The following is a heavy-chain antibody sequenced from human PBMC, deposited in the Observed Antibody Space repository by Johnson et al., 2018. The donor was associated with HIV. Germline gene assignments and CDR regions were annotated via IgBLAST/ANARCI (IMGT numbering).Heavy chain of an antibody. Sequence: MLLVESGGGLVQPGGSLRLSCAASAFTVSDNYLSWVRQAPGKGLEWVSVIYTGGSTSYADSVTGRFTISRDNSKNTLYLQMNSLRVEDTAVYYCASSYSESDAFDIWGQGTMVTVSS. V-gene: IGHV3-66*01. J-gene: IGHJ3*02. CDR1: AFTVSDNY. CDR2: IYTGGST. CDR3: ASSYSESDAFDI. D-gene: IGHD3-10*01.